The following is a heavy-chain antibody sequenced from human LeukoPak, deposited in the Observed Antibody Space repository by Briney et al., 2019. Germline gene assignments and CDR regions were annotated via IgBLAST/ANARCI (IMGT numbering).Heavy chain of an antibody. CDR1: GGSISSSSYY. J-gene: IGHJ4*02. Sequence: SETLSLTCTVSGGSISSSSYYWDWIRQPPGKGLEWIGSIYYSGSTYYNPSLKSRVTTSVDTSKNQFSLRLSSVTAADTAVYFCARKQWLAPFDYWGQGTLVTVST. V-gene: IGHV4-39*01. D-gene: IGHD6-19*01. CDR2: IYYSGST. CDR3: ARKQWLAPFDY.